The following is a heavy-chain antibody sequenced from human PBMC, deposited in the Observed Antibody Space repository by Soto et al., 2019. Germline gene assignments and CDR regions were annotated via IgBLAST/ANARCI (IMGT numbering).Heavy chain of an antibody. D-gene: IGHD3-10*01. J-gene: IGHJ6*02. CDR2: IYYSGST. CDR1: GGSISSYY. CDR3: ARDSGRCGEDYYYYGMDV. Sequence: PSETLSLTCTVSGGSISSYYWSWIRQPPGKGLEWIGYIYYSGSTNYNPSLKSRVTISVDTSKNQFSLNMRCVAAAEKAVYYFARDSGRCGEDYYYYGMDVWGQGTTVTVSS. V-gene: IGHV4-59*01.